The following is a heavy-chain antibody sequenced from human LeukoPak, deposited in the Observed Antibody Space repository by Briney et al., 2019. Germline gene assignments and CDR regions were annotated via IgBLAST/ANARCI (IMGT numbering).Heavy chain of an antibody. Sequence: SETLSLTCAVYGGSFSGYYWSWIRQPPGKGLEWIGEINHSGSTNYNPSLKSRVTISVDTSKNQFSLKLSSVTAADTAVYYCARNWGRHAFDIWGQGTMVTVSS. J-gene: IGHJ3*02. CDR1: GGSFSGYY. CDR3: ARNWGRHAFDI. CDR2: INHSGST. V-gene: IGHV4-34*01. D-gene: IGHD7-27*01.